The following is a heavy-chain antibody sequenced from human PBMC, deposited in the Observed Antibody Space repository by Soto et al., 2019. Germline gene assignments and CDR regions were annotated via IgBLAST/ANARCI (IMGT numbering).Heavy chain of an antibody. CDR2: VFYTGFT. Sequence: PSETLSLTCAVSCGSISGSYYYWGWLRQSPGRGPEWIGSVFYTGFTSYNPSLESRVSVSVDTSKSQFSLKVSAVTAADTAVYYCASSQKGYNWNYFDHWGQGALVTVSS. CDR3: ASSQKGYNWNYFDH. D-gene: IGHD1-20*01. J-gene: IGHJ4*02. V-gene: IGHV4-39*01. CDR1: CGSISGSYYY.